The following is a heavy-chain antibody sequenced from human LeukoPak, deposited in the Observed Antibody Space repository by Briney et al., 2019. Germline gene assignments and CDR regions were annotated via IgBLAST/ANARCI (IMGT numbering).Heavy chain of an antibody. D-gene: IGHD5-18*01. CDR1: GGTFSSYA. J-gene: IGHJ5*02. Sequence: SVKVSCKASGGTFSSYAISWVRQAPGQGLEWMGGIIPIFGTANYAQKFQGRVTITADESTSTAYVELSSLRSEDTAVYYCAREGVDTAMVINWFDPWGQGTLVTVSS. V-gene: IGHV1-69*13. CDR3: AREGVDTAMVINWFDP. CDR2: IIPIFGTA.